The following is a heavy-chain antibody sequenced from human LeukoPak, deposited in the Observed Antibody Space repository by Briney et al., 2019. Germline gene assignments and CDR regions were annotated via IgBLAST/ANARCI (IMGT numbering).Heavy chain of an antibody. Sequence: PSQTLSLTCTVSGGSINSGRYYWSWIRQHPGTGLEWIGYVSHRGSTYYNPSLKSPVTISADTSKNQFSLKLRSAAAADTAFYYCARVRGDSGIVGATTADYWGQGILVTVSS. J-gene: IGHJ4*02. CDR1: GGSINSGRYY. D-gene: IGHD1-26*01. V-gene: IGHV4-31*01. CDR2: VSHRGST. CDR3: ARVRGDSGIVGATTADY.